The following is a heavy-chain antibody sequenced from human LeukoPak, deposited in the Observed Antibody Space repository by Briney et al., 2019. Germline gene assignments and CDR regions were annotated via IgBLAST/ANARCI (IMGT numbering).Heavy chain of an antibody. D-gene: IGHD3-9*01. J-gene: IGHJ3*02. CDR2: IYPGDSDT. V-gene: IGHV5-51*01. CDR3: ARQPLTDYDILTGYPGDAFDI. CDR1: GYSFTSYW. Sequence: GESLKISCQGSGYSFTSYWIGWVRQMPGKGLEWMGIIYPGDSDTTYSPSFQGQVTFSVDKSISTAYLQWSSLKASDTAMYYCARQPLTDYDILTGYPGDAFDIWGQGTMVTVSS.